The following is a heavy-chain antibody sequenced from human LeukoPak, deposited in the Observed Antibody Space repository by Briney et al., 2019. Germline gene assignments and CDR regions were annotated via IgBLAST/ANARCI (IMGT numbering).Heavy chain of an antibody. CDR2: IGGSGTDI. D-gene: IGHD2-8*02. CDR1: GFTFSDFY. J-gene: IGHJ6*02. V-gene: IGHV3-11*01. CDR3: ARDRCTGAACSGYYHGMDV. Sequence: PGGSLRLSCAASGFTFSDFYMSWIRQAPGEGLEWLSYIGGSGTDIKYADSVKGRFTISRDNAKKSLYLQMTSLRVEDAAVYYCARDRCTGAACSGYYHGMDVWGQGTTVTVSS.